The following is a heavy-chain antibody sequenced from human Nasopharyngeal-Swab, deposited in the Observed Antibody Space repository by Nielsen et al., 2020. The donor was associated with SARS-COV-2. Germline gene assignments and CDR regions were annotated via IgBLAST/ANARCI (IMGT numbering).Heavy chain of an antibody. V-gene: IGHV2-70*01. CDR3: ARMYSTGYYYYGMDV. D-gene: IGHD3-10*01. CDR2: INWDDHK. CDR1: GFPLSASGMC. Sequence: SGPTLVKPTQTLTLTCAFSGFPLSASGMCVTWIRQTPGKALEWLALINWDDHKYYSTSLRTRLNISKDTSKNQVVLTMTNMDPVDTGTYYCARMYSTGYYYYGMDVWGQGTTGTSP. J-gene: IGHJ6*02.